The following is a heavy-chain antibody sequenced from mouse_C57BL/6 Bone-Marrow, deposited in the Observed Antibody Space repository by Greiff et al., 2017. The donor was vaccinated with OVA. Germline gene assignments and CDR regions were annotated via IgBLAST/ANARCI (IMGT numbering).Heavy chain of an antibody. J-gene: IGHJ2*01. CDR2: ISDGGSYT. D-gene: IGHD5-1*01. CDR3: ARDRKSNYFDY. Sequence: VQLKESGGGLVKPGGSLKLSCAASGFTFSSYAMSWVRQTPEKRLEWVATISDGGSYTYYPDNVKGRFTISRDNAKNNLYLQMSHLKSEDTAMYYCARDRKSNYFDYWGQGTTLTVSS. CDR1: GFTFSSYA. V-gene: IGHV5-4*01.